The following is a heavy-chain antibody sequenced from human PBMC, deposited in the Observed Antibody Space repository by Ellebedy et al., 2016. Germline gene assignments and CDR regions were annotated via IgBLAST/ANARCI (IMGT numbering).Heavy chain of an antibody. J-gene: IGHJ4*02. CDR1: GYTFITYS. CDR2: INPSGGTT. V-gene: IGHV1-46*01. CDR3: ARVRGSHFDL. Sequence: ASVKVSXXASGYTFITYSMYWVRQAPGQGLEWMALINPSGGTTYYSQRFRGRVTVTRDLSTRTVYMELSHLSPGDTAIYFCARVRGSHFDLWGQGTLVTVSS. D-gene: IGHD3-9*01.